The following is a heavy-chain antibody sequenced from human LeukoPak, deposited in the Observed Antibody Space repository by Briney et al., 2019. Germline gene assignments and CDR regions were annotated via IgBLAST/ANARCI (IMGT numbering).Heavy chain of an antibody. J-gene: IGHJ5*02. V-gene: IGHV4-38-2*02. CDR1: GYSISSGYY. CDR2: IYHSGST. Sequence: SETLSLTCTVSGYSISSGYYWGWIRQPPGKGLEWIGSIYHSGSTYYNPSLKSRVTISVDTSKNQFSLKLSSVTAADTAVYYCARVDGSCSGGSCPSGNWFDPWGQGTLVTVSS. D-gene: IGHD2-15*01. CDR3: ARVDGSCSGGSCPSGNWFDP.